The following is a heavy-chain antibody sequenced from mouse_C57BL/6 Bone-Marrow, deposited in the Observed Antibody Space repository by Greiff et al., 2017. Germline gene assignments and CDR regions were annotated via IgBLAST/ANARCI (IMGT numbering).Heavy chain of an antibody. CDR2: IHPSDSDT. CDR3: ATHGNCYYAMDY. CDR1: GYTFTSYW. V-gene: IGHV1-74*01. Sequence: VQLQQPGAELVKPGASVKVSCKASGYTFTSYWMHWVKQRPGQGLEWIGRIHPSDSDTNYNQKFKGKATLTVDKSSSTAYMQLSSLTSEDSAVYYCATHGNCYYAMDYWGQGTSVTVSS. J-gene: IGHJ4*01. D-gene: IGHD2-1*01.